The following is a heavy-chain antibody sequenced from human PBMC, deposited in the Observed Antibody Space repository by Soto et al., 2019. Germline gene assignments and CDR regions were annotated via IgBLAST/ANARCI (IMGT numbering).Heavy chain of an antibody. Sequence: ASVKVSCKASGYTFTSYGISWVRQAPGQGLEWMGWISAYNGNTNYAQKLQGRVTMSTDTSTSTAYMELRGLRSDDTAVYYCARDQAYYYDSSGRTKDYWGQGTLVTVSS. D-gene: IGHD3-22*01. CDR3: ARDQAYYYDSSGRTKDY. J-gene: IGHJ4*02. V-gene: IGHV1-18*01. CDR2: ISAYNGNT. CDR1: GYTFTSYG.